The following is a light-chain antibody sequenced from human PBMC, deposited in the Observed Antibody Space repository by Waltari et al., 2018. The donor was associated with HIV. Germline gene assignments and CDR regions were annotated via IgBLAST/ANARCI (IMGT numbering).Light chain of an antibody. Sequence: SYELTQPPSVSVSPGQTATITCSGDALPKRNAYWYQQRSGQAPVVVMYDDNKRPSGIPERFSGSTSGTTATLTVSRAQVDDEADYYCYSTDTTGYERVFGGGTKLTVL. CDR3: YSTDTTGYERV. CDR1: ALPKRN. J-gene: IGLJ3*02. V-gene: IGLV3-10*01. CDR2: DDN.